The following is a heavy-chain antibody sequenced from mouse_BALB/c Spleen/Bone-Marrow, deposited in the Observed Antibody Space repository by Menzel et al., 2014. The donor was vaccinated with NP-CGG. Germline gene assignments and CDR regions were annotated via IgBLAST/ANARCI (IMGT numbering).Heavy chain of an antibody. D-gene: IGHD3-2*01. V-gene: IGHV5-4*02. CDR1: GFTFSDYY. CDR3: ASQLDSSGAY. J-gene: IGHJ3*01. CDR2: ISDGGSYT. Sequence: EVMLVESGGGLVKPGGSLKLSCAASGFTFSDYYMYWVRQTPEKRLVWVATISDGGSYTYYPESVKGRFTISRDNAKNNLYQQMSSLKYEDTAMYYCASQLDSSGAYWGQGTLVTVSA.